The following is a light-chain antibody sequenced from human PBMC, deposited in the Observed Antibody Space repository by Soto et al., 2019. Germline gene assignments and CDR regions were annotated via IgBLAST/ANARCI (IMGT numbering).Light chain of an antibody. CDR1: QSVLYSSINKNY. CDR2: WAS. CDR3: QQYFSAPFT. J-gene: IGKJ3*01. Sequence: DIVMTQSPDSLAVSLGERATINCKSSQSVLYSSINKNYLAWYQQKPGQPPRLLIYWASCRESGVPDRFSGSGSGTDFTLTIISLQAEDVEVYYCQQYFSAPFTFGPGTKVHIK. V-gene: IGKV4-1*01.